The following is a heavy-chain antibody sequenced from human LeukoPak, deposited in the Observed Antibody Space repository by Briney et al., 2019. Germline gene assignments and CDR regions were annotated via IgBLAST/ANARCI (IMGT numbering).Heavy chain of an antibody. CDR1: GGSFSGYY. CDR3: ARYTYYYDSSGYYYPYTWFDP. J-gene: IGHJ5*02. Sequence: RPSETLSLTCAVYGGSFSGYYWSWIRQHPGKGLEWIGYIYYSGSTYYNPSLKSRVTISVDTSKNQFSLKLSSVTAADTAVYYCARYTYYYDSSGYYYPYTWFDPWGQGTLVTVSS. CDR2: IYYSGST. V-gene: IGHV4-31*11. D-gene: IGHD3-22*01.